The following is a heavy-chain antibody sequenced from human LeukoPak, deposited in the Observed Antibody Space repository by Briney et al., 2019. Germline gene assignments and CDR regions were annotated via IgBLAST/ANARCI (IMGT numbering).Heavy chain of an antibody. CDR2: IYYSGST. Sequence: PSETLSLTCTVSGGSISSYYWSWIRQPPGKGLEWIGYIYYSGSTNYNPSLKSRVTISVDTSKNQFSLKLSSVTAADTAVYYCARGWSYYGSGDAFDIWGQGTMVTVSS. V-gene: IGHV4-59*01. J-gene: IGHJ3*02. D-gene: IGHD3-10*01. CDR3: ARGWSYYGSGDAFDI. CDR1: GGSISSYY.